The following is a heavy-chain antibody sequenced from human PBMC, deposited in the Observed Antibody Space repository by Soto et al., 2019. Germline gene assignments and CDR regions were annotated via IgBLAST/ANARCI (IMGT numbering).Heavy chain of an antibody. CDR1: GFTFSSYG. CDR3: ANDLMYSSYTYGMDC. V-gene: IGHV3-30*18. Sequence: GSLRLSCAASGFTFSSYGMHWVRQAPGKGLEWVAVISYDGSNKYYADSVKGRFTISRDNSKNTLYLQMNSLRAEDTAVYYCANDLMYSSYTYGMDCWGQGTTVTVSS. D-gene: IGHD3-10*01. J-gene: IGHJ6*02. CDR2: ISYDGSNK.